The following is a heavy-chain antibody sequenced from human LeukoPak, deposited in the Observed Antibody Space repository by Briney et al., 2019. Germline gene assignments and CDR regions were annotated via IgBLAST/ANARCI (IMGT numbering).Heavy chain of an antibody. J-gene: IGHJ6*04. CDR3: ARDRFLLDV. CDR1: GGSFRGYY. Sequence: SETLSLTCDVYGGSFRGYYWSWIRQPPGKGLEWIGYIYYSGSTNYNPSLKSRVTISVDTSKNQFSLKLSSVTAADTAVYYCARDRFLLDVWGKGTTVTISS. CDR2: IYYSGST. V-gene: IGHV4-59*01. D-gene: IGHD2/OR15-2a*01.